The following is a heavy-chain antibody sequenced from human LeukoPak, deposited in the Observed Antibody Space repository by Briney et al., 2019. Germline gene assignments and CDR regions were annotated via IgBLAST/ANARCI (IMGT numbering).Heavy chain of an antibody. V-gene: IGHV1-69*13. J-gene: IGHJ4*02. Sequence: GASVKVSCKASGGTFSSYAISWVRQAPGQGLEWTGGIIPIFGTANYAQKFQGRVTITADESTSTAYMELSSLRSEDTAVYYCARDRVGSWYFDYWGQGTLVTVSS. D-gene: IGHD6-13*01. CDR2: IIPIFGTA. CDR1: GGTFSSYA. CDR3: ARDRVGSWYFDY.